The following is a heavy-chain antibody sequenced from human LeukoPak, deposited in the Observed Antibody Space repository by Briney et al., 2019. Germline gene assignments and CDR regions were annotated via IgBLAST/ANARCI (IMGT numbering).Heavy chain of an antibody. CDR2: IKSKRDGGTR. D-gene: IGHD1-26*01. V-gene: IGHV3-15*01. CDR3: TTDLGSGSLFDY. J-gene: IGHJ4*01. Sequence: GGSLRLSCAASGFTFSYAWMSWVGQAPGKGLEWVGRIKSKRDGGTRDYAAPVKRRFTFSRDDSKNTVYLQSNSLKTEDTAVYYCTTDLGSGSLFDYWGQGALVTVSS. CDR1: GFTFSYAW.